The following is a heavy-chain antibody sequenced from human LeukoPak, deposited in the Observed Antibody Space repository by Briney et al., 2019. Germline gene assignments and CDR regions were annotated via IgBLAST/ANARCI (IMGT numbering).Heavy chain of an antibody. V-gene: IGHV3-20*04. CDR1: GFNFDDYG. Sequence: GGSLRLSCAASGFNFDDYGMSWVRQAPGKGLEWVSGSNWNGGNTGYADSVKGRFTVSRDNARKSLFLQMNSLRVEDTALYYCARDLYGDYGSDTWGQGTLVTVSS. CDR3: ARDLYGDYGSDT. J-gene: IGHJ3*02. D-gene: IGHD4-17*01. CDR2: SNWNGGNT.